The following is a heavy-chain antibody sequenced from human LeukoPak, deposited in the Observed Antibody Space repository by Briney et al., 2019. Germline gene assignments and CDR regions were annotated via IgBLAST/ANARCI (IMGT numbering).Heavy chain of an antibody. CDR1: GFTFTNYY. J-gene: IGHJ4*02. V-gene: IGHV1-46*01. CDR2: ISPTGSST. Sequence: ASVKVSCKASGFTFTNYYMHWVRQAPGQGLEWMGLISPTGSSTNYAQKFRGRATMTRDTSTTTVYMELSSLRSEDTAVYYCAREESGGYFDYWGQGTLVTVSS. CDR3: AREESGGYFDY. D-gene: IGHD2-8*02.